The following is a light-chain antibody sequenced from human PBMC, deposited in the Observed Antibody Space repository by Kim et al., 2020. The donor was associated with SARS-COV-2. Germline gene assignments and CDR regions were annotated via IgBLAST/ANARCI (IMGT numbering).Light chain of an antibody. CDR2: DAA. J-gene: IGKJ5*01. CDR1: QGVDSY. CDR3: QQRHEWPIT. Sequence: GERATISSRASQGVDSYLAWDQQKPGQAPRLIIYDAANRATGIPARFSGSESGTDFSLTVSSLEPEDFAIYYCQQRHEWPITFGQGTRLEIK. V-gene: IGKV3-11*01.